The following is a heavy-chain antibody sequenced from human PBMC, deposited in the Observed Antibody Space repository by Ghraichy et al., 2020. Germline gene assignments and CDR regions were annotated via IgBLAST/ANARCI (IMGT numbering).Heavy chain of an antibody. CDR1: GFTFSSYW. CDR2: IKQDGSEK. CDR3: ARERITMIVVVNNAFDI. Sequence: GGSLRLSCAASGFTFSSYWMSWVRQAPGKGLEWVANIKQDGSEKYYVDSVKGRFTISRDNAKNSLYLQMNSLRAEDTAVYYCARERITMIVVVNNAFDIWGQGTMVTVSS. V-gene: IGHV3-7*03. J-gene: IGHJ3*02. D-gene: IGHD3-22*01.